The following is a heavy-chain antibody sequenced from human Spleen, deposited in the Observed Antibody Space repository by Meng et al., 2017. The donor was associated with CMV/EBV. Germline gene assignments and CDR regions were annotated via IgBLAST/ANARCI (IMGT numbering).Heavy chain of an antibody. J-gene: IGHJ1*01. D-gene: IGHD4-23*01. CDR1: GFTVSSNY. Sequence: GESLKISCAASGFTVSSNYMSWVRQAPGKGLEWVSGISWNSGSIGYADSVKGRFTISRDNAKNSLYLQMNSLRAEDTSVYYCAREALGGHHFQHWGQGTLVTVSS. CDR3: AREALGGHHFQH. CDR2: ISWNSGSI. V-gene: IGHV3-48*04.